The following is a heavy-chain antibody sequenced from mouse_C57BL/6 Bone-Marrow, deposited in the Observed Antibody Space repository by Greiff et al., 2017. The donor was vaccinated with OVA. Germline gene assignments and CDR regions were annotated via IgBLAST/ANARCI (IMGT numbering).Heavy chain of an antibody. J-gene: IGHJ4*01. Sequence: VQLLEPGAELVKPGASVKMSCKASGYTFTTYPIAWMKQSHGKGLEWIGNFYPYNVHTKYNEKFKGKATLTVETSSSTVYLERSRVTSDDSAVYYCARWEYGYGMDYWGQGTSVTVSS. D-gene: IGHD5-2*01. CDR3: ARWEYGYGMDY. CDR1: GYTFTTYP. CDR2: FYPYNVHT. V-gene: IGHV1-47*01.